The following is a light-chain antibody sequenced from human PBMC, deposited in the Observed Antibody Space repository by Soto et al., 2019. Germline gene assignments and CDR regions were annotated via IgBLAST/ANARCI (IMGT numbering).Light chain of an antibody. CDR1: SSDVGGYNY. Sequence: QSALTQPASVSGSPGQSITISCTGTSSDVGGYNYVSWYQQHPGKAPKLMIYSVSNRPSGVSNRFSGSKSGNTASLTISGLQAEDEGHYYCSSFTSTNTVLFGGGTKVTVL. J-gene: IGLJ2*01. CDR2: SVS. CDR3: SSFTSTNTVL. V-gene: IGLV2-14*01.